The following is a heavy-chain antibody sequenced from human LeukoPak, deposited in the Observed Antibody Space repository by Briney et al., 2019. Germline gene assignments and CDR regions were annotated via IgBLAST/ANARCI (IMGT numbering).Heavy chain of an antibody. V-gene: IGHV3-30*04. Sequence: GGSLRLSCAASGFTFSTYAIHWVRQAPGKGLEWVAVISFDGVNTFYADSVKGRFTISRDNSNNTVYLQMNNLRPEDTAVFYCARGQGYESYYYMDVWGKGTTVTVSS. CDR3: ARGQGYESYYYMDV. CDR2: ISFDGVNT. D-gene: IGHD2-2*01. CDR1: GFTFSTYA. J-gene: IGHJ6*03.